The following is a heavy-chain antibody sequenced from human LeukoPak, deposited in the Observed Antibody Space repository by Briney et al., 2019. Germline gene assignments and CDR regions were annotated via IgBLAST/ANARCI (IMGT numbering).Heavy chain of an antibody. CDR1: GYTFTGYY. V-gene: IGHV1-2*02. CDR3: ARALYSGSYYGSEAFDI. Sequence: GASVKVSCKASGYTFTGYYMHWVRQAPGQGLEWMGWINPNSGGTNYAQKFQGRVTMTRDTSISTAYMELSRLRSDDTAVYYCARALYSGSYYGSEAFDIWGQGTMVTVSS. CDR2: INPNSGGT. D-gene: IGHD1-26*01. J-gene: IGHJ3*02.